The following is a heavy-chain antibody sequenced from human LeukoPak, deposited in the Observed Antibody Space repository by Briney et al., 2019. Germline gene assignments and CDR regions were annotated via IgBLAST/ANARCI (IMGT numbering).Heavy chain of an antibody. CDR1: GGTFISYA. D-gene: IGHD3-3*01. V-gene: IGHV1-69*13. Sequence: ASVKVSCKASGGTFISYAISWVRQAPGQGLEWMGGIIPIFGTANYAQKFQGRVTITADESTSTAYMELSSLGSEDTAVYYCARGDHNFGVFYYYGMDVWGQGTTVTVSS. J-gene: IGHJ6*02. CDR2: IIPIFGTA. CDR3: ARGDHNFGVFYYYGMDV.